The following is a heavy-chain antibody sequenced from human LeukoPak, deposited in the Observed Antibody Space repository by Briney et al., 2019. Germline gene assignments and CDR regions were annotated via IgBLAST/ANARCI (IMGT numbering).Heavy chain of an antibody. CDR3: ARWNNGGDY. D-gene: IGHD1/OR15-1a*01. CDR2: LYTTGA. Sequence: PSETLSLTCTVSGDSISSYYWSWIRQPAGKGLEWIGRLYTTGAHYNPSLKSRVTISVDTSKNQFSLNLSSVTAADTAVYYCARWNNGGDYWGQGTLVTVSS. J-gene: IGHJ4*02. CDR1: GDSISSYY. V-gene: IGHV4-4*07.